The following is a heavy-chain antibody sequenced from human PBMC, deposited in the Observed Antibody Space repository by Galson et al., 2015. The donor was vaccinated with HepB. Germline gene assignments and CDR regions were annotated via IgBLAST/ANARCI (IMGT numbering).Heavy chain of an antibody. J-gene: IGHJ5*02. CDR1: GYTFSSYC. CDR3: ARGAFTVVLSATQDNWFDP. D-gene: IGHD2-15*01. V-gene: IGHV1-18*01. CDR2: ISPYNRYI. Sequence: SVKVSCKASGYTFSSYCITWVRQSPGQGLEWMGWISPYNRYIDYAQKFKGRITLTTDTSTSTAYMELRSLRADDTALYYCARGAFTVVLSATQDNWFDPGAREPWSPSPQ.